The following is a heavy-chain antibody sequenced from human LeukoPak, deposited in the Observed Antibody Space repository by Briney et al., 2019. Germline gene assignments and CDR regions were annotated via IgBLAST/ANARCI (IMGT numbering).Heavy chain of an antibody. D-gene: IGHD5-18*01. CDR1: GFTFSSYG. Sequence: PGGSLRLSCAASGFTFSSYGMHWVRQAPGKGLEWVAVISYDGSNKYYADSVKGRFTISRDNSKNTLYLQMNSLRAEDTAVYYCAKNDVDTAMVPWDWGQGTLVTVSS. J-gene: IGHJ4*02. V-gene: IGHV3-30*18. CDR3: AKNDVDTAMVPWD. CDR2: ISYDGSNK.